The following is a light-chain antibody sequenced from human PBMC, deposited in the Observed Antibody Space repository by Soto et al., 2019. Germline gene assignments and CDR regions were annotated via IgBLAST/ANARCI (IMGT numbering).Light chain of an antibody. Sequence: EIVMTQSPATLSVSPGERATLSCRASQDVLTNLAWYQQKPGQSPRLLIYRASTRATGVPARFSGSGSGTDFTLTISSLEPEDIAVYYCQQRSNWPLITFGQGTRLEVK. V-gene: IGKV3-15*01. J-gene: IGKJ5*01. CDR1: QDVLTN. CDR2: RAS. CDR3: QQRSNWPLIT.